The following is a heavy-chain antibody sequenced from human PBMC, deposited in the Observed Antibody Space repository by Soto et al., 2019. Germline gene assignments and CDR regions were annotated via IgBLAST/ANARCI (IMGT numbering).Heavy chain of an antibody. CDR3: SRDDYGGQSDTFLDY. V-gene: IGHV1-2*02. J-gene: IGHJ4*02. D-gene: IGHD4-17*01. CDR1: GYTFSAYY. CDR2: INPKSGGT. Sequence: QVQLVQSGAEVKKPGASIKVSCKASGYTFSAYYIHWVRQAPGQGLEWMGWINPKSGGTNNAQKFQGRVTMTSETSISTASMELSRLTSDDTAVYYCSRDDYGGQSDTFLDYWGQGTLVTVSS.